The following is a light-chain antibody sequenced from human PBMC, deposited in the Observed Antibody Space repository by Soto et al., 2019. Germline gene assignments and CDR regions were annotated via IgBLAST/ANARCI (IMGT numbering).Light chain of an antibody. CDR2: QIS. V-gene: IGKV2-24*01. CDR3: MQATQYPYT. J-gene: IGKJ2*01. CDR1: QSLVHSNGFTY. Sequence: IVMAQTPLSSPVTLGQPASISCRSSQSLVHSNGFTYLSWLQQRPGQPPRLLIYQISNRFSGVPDRFGGSGAGTDFTLKISRVEAEDVGVYYCMQATQYPYTLGQGTKLEIK.